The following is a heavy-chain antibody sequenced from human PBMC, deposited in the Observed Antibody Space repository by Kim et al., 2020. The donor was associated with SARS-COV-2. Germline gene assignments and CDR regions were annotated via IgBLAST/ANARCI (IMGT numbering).Heavy chain of an antibody. CDR2: IIPIFGTA. V-gene: IGHV1-69*13. J-gene: IGHJ6*02. Sequence: SVKVSCKASGGTFSSYAISWVRQAPGQGLEWMGGIIPIFGTANYAQKFQGRVTITADESTSTAYMELSSLRSEDTAVYYCAVPAAMSTGMRGYYYYGMDVWGQGTTVTVSS. CDR1: GGTFSSYA. D-gene: IGHD2-2*01. CDR3: AVPAAMSTGMRGYYYYGMDV.